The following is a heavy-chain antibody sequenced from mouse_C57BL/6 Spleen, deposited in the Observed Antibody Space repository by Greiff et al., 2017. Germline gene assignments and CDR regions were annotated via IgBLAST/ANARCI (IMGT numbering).Heavy chain of an antibody. CDR2: ISSGGAYI. CDR1: GFTFSSYA. CDR3: TREGSSGSFAY. V-gene: IGHV5-9-1*02. Sequence: VQLQESGEGLVKPGGSLKLSCAASGFTFSSYAMSWVRQTPEKRLEWVAYISSGGAYIYYADTVKGRFTISGDNARNTLYLQMSSLKSEDTAMYYCTREGSSGSFAYWGQGTLVTVSA. J-gene: IGHJ3*01. D-gene: IGHD3-2*02.